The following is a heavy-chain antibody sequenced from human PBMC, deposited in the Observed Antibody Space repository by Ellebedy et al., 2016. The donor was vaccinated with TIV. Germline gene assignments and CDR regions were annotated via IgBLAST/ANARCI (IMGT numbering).Heavy chain of an antibody. J-gene: IGHJ3*02. Sequence: GESLKISXAASGFTFSSSWMHWIRQVPGKGLAWVSRIKTDGSATFYADSVKGRFTISRENAKNTLFLQMNSLTVDDTAVYYCAREGGYSGMAFDIWGQGTVVTVSP. CDR1: GFTFSSSW. D-gene: IGHD1-26*01. CDR2: IKTDGSAT. V-gene: IGHV3-74*01. CDR3: AREGGYSGMAFDI.